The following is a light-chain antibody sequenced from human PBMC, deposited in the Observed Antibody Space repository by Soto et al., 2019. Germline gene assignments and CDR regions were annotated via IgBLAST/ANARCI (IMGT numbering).Light chain of an antibody. CDR3: QQYGSSWT. Sequence: EIVLTQSPGTLSLSPGDRATLAFRASQSVSSRYLAWYQQTPGQAPRLLIYGTSHRATGIPDRFSGSGSGTDFTLTINRLEPEDFAVYYCQQYGSSWTFGQGTKVDIK. V-gene: IGKV3-20*01. CDR2: GTS. CDR1: QSVSSRY. J-gene: IGKJ1*01.